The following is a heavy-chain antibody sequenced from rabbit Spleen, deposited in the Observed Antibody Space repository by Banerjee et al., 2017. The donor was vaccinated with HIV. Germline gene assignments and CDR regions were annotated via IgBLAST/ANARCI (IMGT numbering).Heavy chain of an antibody. J-gene: IGHJ6*01. CDR1: GFSFSSSYY. D-gene: IGHD1-1*01. CDR3: ARDTSTSFSSYGMDL. CDR2: IYADRSGST. Sequence: QSLEESGGDLVKPGASLTLTCTASGFSFSSSYYMCWVRQAPGKGLECIACIYADRSGSTYYANWAKGRFTISRTSSTTVTLQLTSLTVADTATYFCARDTSTSFSSYGMDLWGPGTLVTVS. V-gene: IGHV1S40*01.